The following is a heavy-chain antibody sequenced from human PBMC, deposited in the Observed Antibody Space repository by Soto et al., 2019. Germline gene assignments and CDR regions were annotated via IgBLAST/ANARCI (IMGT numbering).Heavy chain of an antibody. Sequence: QVQLQESGPGLVKPSQTLSLTCTVSGYSISNGGYYWSWIRQRPGEGLEWLGYIYYSGSTYYNPSLMSRPSISADTSQNHYSLKVNSVTAADTAVYYCARTTDAFDIWGQATMVTVSS. J-gene: IGHJ3*02. CDR3: ARTTDAFDI. D-gene: IGHD1-1*01. CDR1: GYSISNGGYY. V-gene: IGHV4-31*03. CDR2: IYYSGST.